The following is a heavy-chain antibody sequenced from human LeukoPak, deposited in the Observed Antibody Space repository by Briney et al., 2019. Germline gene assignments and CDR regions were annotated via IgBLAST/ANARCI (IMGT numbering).Heavy chain of an antibody. CDR2: IYYSGST. D-gene: IGHD5-18*01. CDR1: GGSFSGYY. J-gene: IGHJ4*02. Sequence: TETLSLTCAVYGGSFSGYYWSWIRQPPGKGLEWIGSIYYSGSTYYNPSLKSRVTISVDTSKNQFSLKLSSVTAADTAVYYCARLEGYSSVDYWGQGTLVTVSS. CDR3: ARLEGYSSVDY. V-gene: IGHV4-34*01.